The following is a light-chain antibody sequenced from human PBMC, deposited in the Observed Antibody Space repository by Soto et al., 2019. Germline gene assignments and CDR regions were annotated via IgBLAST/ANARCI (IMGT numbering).Light chain of an antibody. J-gene: IGLJ1*01. CDR2: EVS. CDR3: CSYTSSSTDV. Sequence: QSVLTQPASVSGSPGQSITISCTGTSSDVGGYNYVSWYQQHPGKAPKLLIYEVSNRPSGVSNRFSGSKSGNTASLTISGLQAEDEADYYCCSYTSSSTDVFGIGTKVTVL. V-gene: IGLV2-14*01. CDR1: SSDVGGYNY.